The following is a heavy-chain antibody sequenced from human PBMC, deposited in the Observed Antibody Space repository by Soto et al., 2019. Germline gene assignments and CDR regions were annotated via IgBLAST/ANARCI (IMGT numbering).Heavy chain of an antibody. CDR1: GDSISSSSYF. CDR3: ARRNPSSPYFDY. D-gene: IGHD4-4*01. J-gene: IGHJ4*02. V-gene: IGHV4-39*01. CDR2: IYHSGTT. Sequence: QLPLQESGPGLVKPSETLSLTCTVSGDSISSSSYFWGWIRQPPGKGLEWIGSIYHSGTTYYNPSLKSPVTMSVDTSKTQFSLEVNSVTAADTAVYYCARRNPSSPYFDYWGRGTLVTVSS.